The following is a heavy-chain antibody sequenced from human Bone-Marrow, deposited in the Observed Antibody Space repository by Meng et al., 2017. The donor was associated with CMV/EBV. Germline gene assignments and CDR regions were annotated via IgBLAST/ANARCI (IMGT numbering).Heavy chain of an antibody. J-gene: IGHJ6*02. D-gene: IGHD3-3*01. V-gene: IGHV4-59*01. CDR3: ARGYYDFWSGYTWYYGMDV. Sequence: GSLRLSCTVPGGSISSYYWSWIRQPPGKGLEWIGYLYYSGSTNYNPSLKSRVTISVDTSKNQFSLKLSSVTAADTAVYYCARGYYDFWSGYTWYYGMDVWGQGTTVTVSS. CDR2: LYYSGST. CDR1: GGSISSYY.